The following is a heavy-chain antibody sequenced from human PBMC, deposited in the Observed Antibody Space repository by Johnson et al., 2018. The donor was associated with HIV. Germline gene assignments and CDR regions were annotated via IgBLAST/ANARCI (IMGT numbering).Heavy chain of an antibody. V-gene: IGHV3-33*06. Sequence: VQLVESGGGVVQPGRSLRLSCAASGFTFSSYGMHWVRQAPGKGLEWVAVIWYDGSNKYYADSVKGRFTIYRDNSKNTLYLQMNSLRAEDTAVYYCAKCIWGSSLIDVFDIWGQGTMVTVSS. CDR2: IWYDGSNK. D-gene: IGHD3-16*01. CDR3: AKCIWGSSLIDVFDI. CDR1: GFTFSSYG. J-gene: IGHJ3*02.